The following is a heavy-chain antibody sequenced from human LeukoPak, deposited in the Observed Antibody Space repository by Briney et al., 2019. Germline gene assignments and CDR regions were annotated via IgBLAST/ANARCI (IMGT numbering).Heavy chain of an antibody. V-gene: IGHV3-9*01. CDR3: ARDCIEYDFWSGYRLDP. CDR2: ITWGRDNL. CDR1: GFIFDDYA. Sequence: GGSLRLSCAVSGFIFDDYAMHWVRQAPGKGLEWVSGITWGRDNLAYAASVKGRFTISRDNAKNSLYLQMNSLRAEDTAVYYCARDCIEYDFWSGYRLDPWGQGTLVTVSS. J-gene: IGHJ5*02. D-gene: IGHD3-3*01.